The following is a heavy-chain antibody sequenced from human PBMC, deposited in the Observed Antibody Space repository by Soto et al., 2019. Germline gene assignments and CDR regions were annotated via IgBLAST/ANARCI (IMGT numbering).Heavy chain of an antibody. J-gene: IGHJ4*02. CDR2: INPSLGRA. CDR3: ARAPYSSTSFFFDY. D-gene: IGHD6-6*01. Sequence: ASVKVSCKASGFSFTSNHIHWVRQAPGQGLEWMGVINPSLGRANYAQKFQGRVAMTWDTSTTTVYMEVSGLRSDDTAVYYCARAPYSSTSFFFDYGGQGALVT. V-gene: IGHV1-46*01. CDR1: GFSFTSNH.